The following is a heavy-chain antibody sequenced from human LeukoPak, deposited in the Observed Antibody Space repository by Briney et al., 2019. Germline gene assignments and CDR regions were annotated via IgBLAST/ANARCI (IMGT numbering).Heavy chain of an antibody. CDR3: ARHLRVRDYYDSSDYFDY. V-gene: IGHV4-38-2*02. CDR1: GYSISSGYY. Sequence: TTSETLSLTCTVSGYSISSGYYWGRIRQPPGKGLEWIGSIYHSGSTYYNPSLKSRVTISVDTSKNQFSLKLSSVTAADTAVYYCARHLRVRDYYDSSDYFDYWGQGTLVTVSS. CDR2: IYHSGST. J-gene: IGHJ4*02. D-gene: IGHD3-22*01.